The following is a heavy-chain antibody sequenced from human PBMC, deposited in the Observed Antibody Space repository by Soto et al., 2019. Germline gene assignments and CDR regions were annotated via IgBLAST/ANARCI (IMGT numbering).Heavy chain of an antibody. V-gene: IGHV3-23*01. CDR1: GFTFSSYA. J-gene: IGHJ4*02. Sequence: GGSLRLSCAASGFTFSSYAMSWVRQAPGKGLEWVSAISGSGGSTYYADSVKGRFTISRDNSKNTLYLQMNSLRAEDTAVYYCAKGGNTYCSGGSCYSYYYFDYRGQGTLVTVSS. CDR2: ISGSGGST. D-gene: IGHD2-15*01. CDR3: AKGGNTYCSGGSCYSYYYFDY.